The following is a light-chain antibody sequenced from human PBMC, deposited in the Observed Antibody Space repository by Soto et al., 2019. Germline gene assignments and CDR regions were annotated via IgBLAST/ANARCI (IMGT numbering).Light chain of an antibody. J-gene: IGKJ1*01. CDR1: QCVLYSSNNKNY. CDR3: QQYYRPWT. Sequence: DIVMTQSPDSLAVSLGESSAINCKSSQCVLYSSNNKNYLAWYQQIPGQPPKLLIYWASTRESGVPDRFSGSGSGTDFTLTISSLQAEDVAVYYCQQYYRPWTFGQGTKVEIK. CDR2: WAS. V-gene: IGKV4-1*01.